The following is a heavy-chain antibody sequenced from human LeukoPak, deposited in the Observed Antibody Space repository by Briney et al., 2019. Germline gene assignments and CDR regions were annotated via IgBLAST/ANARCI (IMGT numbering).Heavy chain of an antibody. CDR3: ARRGRDGYNQYHLDY. V-gene: IGHV5-51*01. J-gene: IGHJ4*02. CDR2: IYPGDSDT. CDR1: GYXFSTYW. Sequence: GESLKISCNGSGYXFSTYWIGWVRQMPGKGLEWMGIIYPGDSDTTYSPSFQGQVTMSADKSISTAYLQWSSPKASDTAIYYCARRGRDGYNQYHLDYWGQGTLVTVSS. D-gene: IGHD5-24*01.